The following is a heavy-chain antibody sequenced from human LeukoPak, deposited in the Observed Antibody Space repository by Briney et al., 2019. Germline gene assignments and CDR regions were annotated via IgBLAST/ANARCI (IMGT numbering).Heavy chain of an antibody. D-gene: IGHD5-18*01. V-gene: IGHV4-34*01. CDR3: ARAPPFGYSYGLNWFDP. Sequence: SETQSLTCAVYGGSFSGYYWSWIRQPPGKGLEWIGEINHSGSTNYNPSLKSRVTISVDTSKNQFSLKLSSVTAADTAVYYCARAPPFGYSYGLNWFDPWGQGTLVTVSS. CDR1: GGSFSGYY. J-gene: IGHJ5*02. CDR2: INHSGST.